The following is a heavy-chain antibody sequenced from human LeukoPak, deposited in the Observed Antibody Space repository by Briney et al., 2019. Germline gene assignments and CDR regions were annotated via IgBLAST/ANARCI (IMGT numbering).Heavy chain of an antibody. Sequence: PSETLSLTCTVSGGSISNYYWSWIRQPPGKGLEWIGYIYYSGTSKYNPSLKSRVTISVDTSKNQFSLKLSSVTAADTAVYYCARVGSSSRYFSSDYWGQGTLVTVSS. J-gene: IGHJ4*02. CDR2: IYYSGTS. V-gene: IGHV4-59*01. CDR3: ARVGSSSRYFSSDY. D-gene: IGHD6-13*01. CDR1: GGSISNYY.